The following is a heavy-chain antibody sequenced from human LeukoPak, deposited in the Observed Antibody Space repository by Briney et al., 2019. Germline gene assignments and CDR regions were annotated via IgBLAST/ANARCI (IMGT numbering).Heavy chain of an antibody. D-gene: IGHD1-26*01. Sequence: SETLSLTCTVSGGSISSGGNYWSWMRQPPGKGLEWIGYIYYTGSTDYNPSLKSRVTISVDTSKNQLSLKLSSVTAADAAVYYCARSDGAGATDYWGQGTLVTVSS. CDR1: GGSISSGGNY. CDR3: ARSDGAGATDY. CDR2: IYYTGST. V-gene: IGHV4-61*08. J-gene: IGHJ4*02.